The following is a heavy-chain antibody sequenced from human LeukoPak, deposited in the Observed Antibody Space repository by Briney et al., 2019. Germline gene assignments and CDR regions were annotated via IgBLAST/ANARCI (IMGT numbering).Heavy chain of an antibody. V-gene: IGHV4-34*01. D-gene: IGHD4-17*01. CDR2: INHSGTT. Sequence: PSETLSLTCAVYGGSFSGYYWNWIRQPPGKGLEWIGEINHSGTTNYNPSLKSRVTISVDTSKNQFSLRLRSLTAADTAVYYCARGVTVTTVGSWFDPWGQGTLVTVSS. CDR1: GGSFSGYY. J-gene: IGHJ5*02. CDR3: ARGVTVTTVGSWFDP.